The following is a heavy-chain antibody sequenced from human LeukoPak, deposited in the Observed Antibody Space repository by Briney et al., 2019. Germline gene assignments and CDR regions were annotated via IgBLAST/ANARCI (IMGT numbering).Heavy chain of an antibody. D-gene: IGHD3-16*01. CDR3: ARDRGKSGGFDY. CDR1: GFTFSGYW. J-gene: IGHJ4*02. V-gene: IGHV3-7*01. Sequence: GGSLRLSCAASGFTFSGYWMSWVRQTPGKGLEWVAIIKPDGTGQSYVGSVKGRFTISRDNAKNSLYLQMNSLRAEDTAVYYCARDRGKSGGFDYWGQGTLVTVSS. CDR2: IKPDGTGQ.